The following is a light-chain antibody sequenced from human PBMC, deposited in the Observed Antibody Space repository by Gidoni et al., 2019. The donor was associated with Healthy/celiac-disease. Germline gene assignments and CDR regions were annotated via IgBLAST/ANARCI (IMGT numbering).Light chain of an antibody. CDR1: SLRKYF. J-gene: IGLJ3*02. Sequence: SSELTQDPAVSVALGQTVRITFQGDSLRKYFASWYQQKPGQAPVLIIYGKNSRPSGIPDRFSGSYSGNTASLTITGAQAEDEADYYCNSRDNSGNHRVFGGGTKLTVL. V-gene: IGLV3-19*01. CDR3: NSRDNSGNHRV. CDR2: GKN.